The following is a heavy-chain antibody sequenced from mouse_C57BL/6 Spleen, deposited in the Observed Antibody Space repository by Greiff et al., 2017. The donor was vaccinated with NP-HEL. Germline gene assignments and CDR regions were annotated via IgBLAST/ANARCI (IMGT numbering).Heavy chain of an antibody. V-gene: IGHV1-64*01. CDR3: ARSSYYYGSSFDY. CDR1: GYTFTSYW. D-gene: IGHD1-1*01. CDR2: IHPNSGST. Sequence: VQLQQPGAELVKPGASVKLSCKASGYTFTSYWMHWVKQRPGQGLEWIGMIHPNSGSTNYNEKFKSKATLTVDKSSSTAYMHISSLTSEDSAVYYCARSSYYYGSSFDYWGQGTTLTVSS. J-gene: IGHJ2*01.